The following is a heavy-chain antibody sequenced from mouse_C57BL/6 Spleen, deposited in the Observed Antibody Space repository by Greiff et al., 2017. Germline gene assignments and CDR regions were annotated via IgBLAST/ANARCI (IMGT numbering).Heavy chain of an antibody. D-gene: IGHD4-1*01. CDR1: GYTFTDYE. CDR3: TVTGNMDY. Sequence: QVQLQQSGAELVRPGASVTLSCKASGYTFTDYEMHWVKQTPVHGLEWIGAIDPETGGTAYNQKFKGKAILTADKSSSTAYMELRSLTSDDSAVYYCTVTGNMDYWGQGTSVTVSS. V-gene: IGHV1-15*01. J-gene: IGHJ4*01. CDR2: IDPETGGT.